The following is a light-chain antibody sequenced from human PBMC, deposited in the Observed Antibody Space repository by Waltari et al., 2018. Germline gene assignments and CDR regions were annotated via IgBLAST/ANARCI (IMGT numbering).Light chain of an antibody. J-gene: IGKJ4*01. CDR3: QHYGSSPPVT. V-gene: IGKV3-20*01. CDR1: QSVSSRF. CDR2: GAS. Sequence: EIVLTQSPGTLSLSPGERATLSCRASQSVSSRFLAWYQQKPGLAPRLLLHGASSRATGIPDRFSGTGSGTDFTLTISRLETEDFAVYYCQHYGSSPPVTFGGGTKVEIK.